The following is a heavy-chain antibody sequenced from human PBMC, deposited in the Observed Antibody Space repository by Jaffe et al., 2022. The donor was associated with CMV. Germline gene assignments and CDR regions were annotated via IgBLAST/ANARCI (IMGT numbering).Heavy chain of an antibody. CDR1: GFTVSSNH. CDR3: ATGGGGGYPLKFDY. Sequence: EVQLVESGGGLIRPGGSLRLSCAASGFTVSSNHMTWVRQAPGKGLEWVSVIYSGGSTYYADSVKGRFTISRDNSKNTLYLQMNSLRAEDTAVYYCATGGGGGYPLKFDYWGQGTLVTVSS. CDR2: IYSGGST. J-gene: IGHJ4*02. D-gene: IGHD3-22*01. V-gene: IGHV3-53*01.